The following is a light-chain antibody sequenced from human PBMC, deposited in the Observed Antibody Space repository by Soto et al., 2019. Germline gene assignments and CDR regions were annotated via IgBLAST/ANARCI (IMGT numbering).Light chain of an antibody. Sequence: EIVLTQSPGTLSLSPGERATLSCRASQSVSSNNLAWYQQRPGQAPRVVIYGASTRATGIPERFSGSGSGTDFTLTISRLEPEDFEVYYCQQYGRSPFTVGPGTKVDTK. V-gene: IGKV3-20*01. CDR2: GAS. CDR1: QSVSSNN. J-gene: IGKJ3*01. CDR3: QQYGRSPFT.